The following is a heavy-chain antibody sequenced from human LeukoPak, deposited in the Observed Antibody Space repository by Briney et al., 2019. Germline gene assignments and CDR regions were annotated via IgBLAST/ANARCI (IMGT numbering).Heavy chain of an antibody. CDR3: AGGSDISHFDY. CDR1: GYTFTGYY. D-gene: IGHD3-9*01. V-gene: IGHV1-2*02. Sequence: ASVKVSCKTSGYTFTGYYMHWVRQAPGQGLEWMGWINPSTGDTNYAQTFQGRVTMTTDTSISTAYMDLRRLRSDAAAVYYCAGGSDISHFDYPGQGTLVTASS. J-gene: IGHJ4*02. CDR2: INPSTGDT.